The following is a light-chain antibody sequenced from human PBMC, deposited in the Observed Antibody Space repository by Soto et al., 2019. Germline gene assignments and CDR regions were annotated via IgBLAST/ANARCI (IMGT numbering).Light chain of an antibody. CDR2: GAS. V-gene: IGKV1-5*01. CDR1: QRISSW. J-gene: IGKJ1*01. CDR3: QQYGSSPT. Sequence: DIQITQSPSTLSAAVGGRVTITFRASQRISSWLAWYQQKPGKEPQLLIYGASSRATGSPDRFSGSGSGTDFTLTISRLEPEDFGVYYRQQYGSSPTCGQGTTGDIK.